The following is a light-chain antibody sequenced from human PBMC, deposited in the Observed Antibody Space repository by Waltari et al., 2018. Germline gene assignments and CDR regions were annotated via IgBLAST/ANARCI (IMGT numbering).Light chain of an antibody. CDR3: QQYKSLPRT. V-gene: IGKV1-33*01. CDR2: DAS. CDR1: QDINNY. Sequence: DIQMTQSPSSMSASVGDRVSITCQASQDINNYLSWYQQKPGKAPKLLIYDASNLETGVPSRFSGSGSVTDFTFTINSLHPEDIATYYCQQYKSLPRTFGQGTKVQVK. J-gene: IGKJ1*01.